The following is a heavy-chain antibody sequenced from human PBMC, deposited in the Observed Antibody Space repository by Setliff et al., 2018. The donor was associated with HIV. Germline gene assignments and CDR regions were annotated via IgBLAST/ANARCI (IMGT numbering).Heavy chain of an antibody. CDR3: ARGADGDYRYYMDV. J-gene: IGHJ6*03. D-gene: IGHD4-17*01. V-gene: IGHV1-69*13. CDR1: GGTFSSYG. CDR2: IFPSFGSA. Sequence: SVKVSCKASGGTFSSYGVNWVRQAPGQGLEWMGGIFPSFGSANYAQKFQGRVTITADVSTSTIYMELSSLTSEDTAVYYCARGADGDYRYYMDVWGRGTTVTVSS.